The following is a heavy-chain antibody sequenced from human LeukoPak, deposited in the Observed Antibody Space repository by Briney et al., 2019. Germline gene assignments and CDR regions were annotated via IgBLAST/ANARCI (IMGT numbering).Heavy chain of an antibody. V-gene: IGHV4-4*07. CDR1: GDSISSYC. CDR2: IYSTGST. CDR3: ARDMVRGVMDV. Sequence: SETLSLTCTVSGDSISSYCWSWIRQPAGKGLERIGRIYSTGSTDYNPSLKSRVTMSVDASKKQFSLKLSSVTAADTAVYYCARDMVRGVMDVWGQGTTVTVSS. D-gene: IGHD3-10*01. J-gene: IGHJ6*02.